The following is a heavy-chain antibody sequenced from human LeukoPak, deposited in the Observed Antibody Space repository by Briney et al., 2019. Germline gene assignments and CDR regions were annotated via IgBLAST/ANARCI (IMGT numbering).Heavy chain of an antibody. Sequence: GGSLRLSCAASGFTFSNAWMSWVRQAPGKGLEWVSYISSSGSTIYYADSVKGRFTISRDNAKNSLYLQMNSLRAEDTAVYYCARAHGYFEWDYYFDYWGQGTLVTVSP. CDR2: ISSSGSTI. V-gene: IGHV3-11*01. CDR1: GFTFSNAW. D-gene: IGHD3-9*01. J-gene: IGHJ4*02. CDR3: ARAHGYFEWDYYFDY.